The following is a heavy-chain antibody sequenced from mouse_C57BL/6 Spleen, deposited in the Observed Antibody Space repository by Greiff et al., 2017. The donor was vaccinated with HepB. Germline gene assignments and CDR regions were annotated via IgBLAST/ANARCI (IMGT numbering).Heavy chain of an antibody. CDR3: ARPYHYGSSYAGYFDY. Sequence: VQLQQPGAELVMPGASVKLSCKASGYTFTSYWMHWVKQRPGQGLEWIGEIDPSDSYTNYNQKFKGKSTLTVDKSSSTAYMQLSSLTSEDSAVYYCARPYHYGSSYAGYFDYWGQGTTLTVSS. CDR2: IDPSDSYT. CDR1: GYTFTSYW. D-gene: IGHD1-1*01. V-gene: IGHV1-69*01. J-gene: IGHJ2*01.